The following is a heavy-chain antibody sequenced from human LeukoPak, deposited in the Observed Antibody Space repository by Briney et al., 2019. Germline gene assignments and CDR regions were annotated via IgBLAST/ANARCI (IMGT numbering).Heavy chain of an antibody. CDR2: ISASGGST. D-gene: IGHD3-10*01. CDR3: VKELDNGCRDFLYY. Sequence: GGSLRLSCAASGFTFRSYAMNWVRQAPGKGLEWVLAISASGGSTYYADSVKGRFIISRDNSKNTLYLEMNSLRAEDTAIYYCVKELDNGCRDFLYYWARGTVLSVS. J-gene: IGHJ4*02. V-gene: IGHV3-23*01. CDR1: GFTFRSYA.